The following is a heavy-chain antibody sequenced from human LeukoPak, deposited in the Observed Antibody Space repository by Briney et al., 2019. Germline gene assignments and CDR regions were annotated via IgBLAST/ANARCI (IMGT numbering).Heavy chain of an antibody. CDR2: IYYSRST. Sequence: SETLSLTCTVSGGSISSYYWSWIRQPPGKGLEWIGYIYYSRSTNYNPSLKSRVTISVDTSKYQFSLKLSSVTAADTAVYYCATFDYSNYVDYWGQGTLVTVSS. V-gene: IGHV4-59*08. CDR3: ATFDYSNYVDY. D-gene: IGHD4-11*01. CDR1: GGSISSYY. J-gene: IGHJ4*02.